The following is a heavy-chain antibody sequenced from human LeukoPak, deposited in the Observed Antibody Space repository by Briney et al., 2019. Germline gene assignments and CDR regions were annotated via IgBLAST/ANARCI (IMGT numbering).Heavy chain of an antibody. J-gene: IGHJ3*02. D-gene: IGHD6-19*01. CDR3: ARGKVAVAATNDAFEI. CDR2: IKEDGSEK. V-gene: IGHV3-7*01. CDR1: GFTFSNYW. Sequence: GGSLRLSCAASGFTFSNYWMNWVRQAPGKGLEWVANIKEDGSEKYYVDSVKGRFTISRDNAKNSLYLQMNSLRADDTAVYYCARGKVAVAATNDAFEIWGQGTIVTVSS.